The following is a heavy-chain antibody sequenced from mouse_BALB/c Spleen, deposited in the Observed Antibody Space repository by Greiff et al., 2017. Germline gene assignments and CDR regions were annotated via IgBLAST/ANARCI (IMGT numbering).Heavy chain of an antibody. J-gene: IGHJ4*01. CDR1: GFSLTSYA. V-gene: IGHV2-6-2*01. CDR2: IWSDGST. CDR3: ARHEEFRYYAMDY. Sequence: VQLQESGPDLVAPSQSLSITCTVSGFSLTSYAVHWVRQPPGKGLEWLVVIWSDGSTTYNSALKSRLSISKDNSKSQVFLKMNSLQTDDTAMYYCARHEEFRYYAMDYWGQGTSVTVSS.